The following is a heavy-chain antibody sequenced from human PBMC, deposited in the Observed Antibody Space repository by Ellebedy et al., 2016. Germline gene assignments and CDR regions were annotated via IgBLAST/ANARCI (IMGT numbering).Heavy chain of an antibody. V-gene: IGHV4-34*01. CDR2: INHSGST. CDR1: GGSFSGYY. J-gene: IGHJ6*02. D-gene: IGHD2-2*01. CDR3: ARFSCSSTSCRNTYYYYGMDV. Sequence: SETLSLTXAVYGGSFSGYYWSWIRQPPGKGLEWIGEINHSGSTNYNPSLKSRVTISVDTSKNQFSLKLSSVTAADTAVYYCARFSCSSTSCRNTYYYYGMDVWGQGTTVTVSS.